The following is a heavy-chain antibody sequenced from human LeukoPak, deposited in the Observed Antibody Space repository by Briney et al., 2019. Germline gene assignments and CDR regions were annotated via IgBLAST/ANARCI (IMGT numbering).Heavy chain of an antibody. V-gene: IGHV1-69*13. CDR3: ARVRIAAAEDYYYYYGMDV. Sequence: GASVKVSCKASGGTFSSYAISWVRQAPGQGLEWMGGIIPIFGTANYAQKFQGRVTITADESTSTAYMELSSLRSENTAVYYCARVRIAAAEDYYYYYGMDVWGQGTTVTVSS. D-gene: IGHD6-13*01. CDR2: IIPIFGTA. J-gene: IGHJ6*02. CDR1: GGTFSSYA.